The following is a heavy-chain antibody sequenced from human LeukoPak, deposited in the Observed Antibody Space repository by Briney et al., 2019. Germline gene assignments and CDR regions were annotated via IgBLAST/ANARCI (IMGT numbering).Heavy chain of an antibody. CDR3: GRDYVWGSYLDY. CDR2: IYYSGST. D-gene: IGHD3-16*01. Sequence: SETLSLTCTVSGGSLSSYYWSWIRQPPGKGLEWIGYIYYSGSTNYNPSLKSRVTISVYTSKNQFSLKLSSVTAADTAVYYCGRDYVWGSYLDYWGQGTLVTVSS. V-gene: IGHV4-59*01. CDR1: GGSLSSYY. J-gene: IGHJ4*02.